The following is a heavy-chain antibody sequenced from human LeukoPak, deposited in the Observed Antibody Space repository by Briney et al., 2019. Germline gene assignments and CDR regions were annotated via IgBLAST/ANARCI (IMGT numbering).Heavy chain of an antibody. D-gene: IGHD2-2*01. Sequence: GGSLRLSCAASGNYWMHWVRQAPGKGLVWVSHINSDGSWTGYADSVKGQFTISKDNAKNTVYLQMNNLRAEDTAVYYCVSFYETYWGRGTLVTVSS. CDR2: INSDGSWT. J-gene: IGHJ4*02. CDR3: VSFYETY. V-gene: IGHV3-74*01. CDR1: GNYW.